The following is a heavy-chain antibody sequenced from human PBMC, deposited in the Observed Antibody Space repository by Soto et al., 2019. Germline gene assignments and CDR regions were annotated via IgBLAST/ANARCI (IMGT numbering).Heavy chain of an antibody. D-gene: IGHD6-19*01. J-gene: IGHJ4*02. CDR1: GFTVSSNY. CDR2: IYSGGST. V-gene: IGHV3-66*01. CDR3: ARDAGYSSGMFDY. Sequence: EVQLVESGGGLVQPGGSLRLSCAASGFTVSSNYMSWVRQAPGKGLEWVSVIYSGGSTYYADSVKGRFTISRDNSKNTLYLQMTSLRAEDTAVYYCARDAGYSSGMFDYWGQGTLVTVSS.